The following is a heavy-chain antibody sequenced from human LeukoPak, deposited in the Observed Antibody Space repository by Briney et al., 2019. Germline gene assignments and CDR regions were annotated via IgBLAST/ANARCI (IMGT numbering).Heavy chain of an antibody. J-gene: IGHJ4*02. D-gene: IGHD6-6*01. CDR2: ISYDGSNK. V-gene: IGHV3-30-3*01. Sequence: PGGSLRLSCAASGFTFSSYAMHWVRQAPGKGLEWVAVISYDGSNKYYADSVKGRFTISRDNSKNTLYLQMNSLRAEDTAVYYCARDGGQRVPAYWGQGTLVTVSS. CDR1: GFTFSSYA. CDR3: ARDGGQRVPAY.